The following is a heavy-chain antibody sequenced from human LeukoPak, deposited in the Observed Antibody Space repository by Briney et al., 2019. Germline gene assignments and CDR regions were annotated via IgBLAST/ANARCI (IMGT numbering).Heavy chain of an antibody. Sequence: SETLSLTCTVSGGSISSYYWSWIRQPPGKGLEWIGYIYYSGSTIYNPSLKSRVTMSVDTSKNHFSLKLSSVTAADTAVYYCARGRGHMDVWGKGTTVTVSS. CDR2: IYYSGST. V-gene: IGHV4-59*12. CDR3: ARGRGHMDV. J-gene: IGHJ6*03. CDR1: GGSISSYY. D-gene: IGHD3-10*01.